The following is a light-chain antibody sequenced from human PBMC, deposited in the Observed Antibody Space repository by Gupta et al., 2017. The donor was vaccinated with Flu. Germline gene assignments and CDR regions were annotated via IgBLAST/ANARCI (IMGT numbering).Light chain of an antibody. CDR3: SARDDSLNGVV. CDR1: SSNIESNT. CDR2: TNN. Sequence: QSVLTQPPSASGTPGQRVTISCSGSSSNIESNTVNWYQQLPGTAPKLLIYTNNRRPSGVPERFSVSKSGTSASLAISGLQTEDEADYYCSARDDSLNGVVFGGGTKLTVL. J-gene: IGLJ2*01. V-gene: IGLV1-44*01.